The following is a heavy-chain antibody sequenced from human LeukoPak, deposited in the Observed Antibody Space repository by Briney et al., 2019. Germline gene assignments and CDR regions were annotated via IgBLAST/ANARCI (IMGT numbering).Heavy chain of an antibody. CDR3: ARPAAGTAPYFDY. Sequence: GESLKISCKGSGYTFTSNWIVWVRQMPGKGLEWMGIIYPGDSDTRYSPSFQGRVTISADKSISIAYLQWSSLKASDTAMYYCARPAAGTAPYFDYWDQGTLVTVSS. D-gene: IGHD6-19*01. CDR2: IYPGDSDT. V-gene: IGHV5-51*01. J-gene: IGHJ4*02. CDR1: GYTFTSNW.